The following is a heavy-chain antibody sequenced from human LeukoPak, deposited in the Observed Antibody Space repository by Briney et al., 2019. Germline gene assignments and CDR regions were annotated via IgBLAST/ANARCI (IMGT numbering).Heavy chain of an antibody. J-gene: IGHJ5*02. Sequence: ASVKVSCKASGGTFSSYAISWVRQAPGQGLEWMGRIIPIFGTANYAQKFQGRVTITTDESTSTACMELSSLRSEDTAVYYCARGSFGQAYYDFWSGYYYNWFDPWGQGTLVTVSS. CDR2: IIPIFGTA. CDR3: ARGSFGQAYYDFWSGYYYNWFDP. V-gene: IGHV1-69*05. D-gene: IGHD3-3*01. CDR1: GGTFSSYA.